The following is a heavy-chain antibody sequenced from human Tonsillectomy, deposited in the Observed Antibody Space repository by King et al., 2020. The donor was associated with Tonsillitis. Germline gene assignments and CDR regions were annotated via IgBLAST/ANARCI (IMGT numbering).Heavy chain of an antibody. V-gene: IGHV4-38-2*01. CDR2: IYHSGST. Sequence: QLQESGPGLVKPSETLSLTCAVSGYSISSGYYWGWIRQPPGKGLEWIGSIYHSGSTYYNPSLKSRVTISVDTSKNQFSLKPSSVTAADTAVYYCARAPYRVFDYWGQGTLVTVSS. J-gene: IGHJ4*02. D-gene: IGHD1-14*01. CDR3: ARAPYRVFDY. CDR1: GYSISSGYY.